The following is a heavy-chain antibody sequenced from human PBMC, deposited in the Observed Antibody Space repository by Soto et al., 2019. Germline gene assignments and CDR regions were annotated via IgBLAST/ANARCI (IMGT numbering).Heavy chain of an antibody. CDR2: INHSGST. CDR1: GGTFSGYY. CDR3: ARGPLYDFWSGCFDY. J-gene: IGHJ4*02. D-gene: IGHD3-3*01. V-gene: IGHV4-34*01. Sequence: SGRLSLRCAVCGGTFSGYYWSWIRKNPGKGLEWIGEINHSGSTNYNPTLKSRVTISVDTSKNQFSLKLSSVTAADTAVYYCARGPLYDFWSGCFDYWGQGTLVTVSS.